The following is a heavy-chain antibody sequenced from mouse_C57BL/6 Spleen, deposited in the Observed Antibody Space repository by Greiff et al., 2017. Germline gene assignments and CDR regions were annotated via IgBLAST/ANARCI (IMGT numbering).Heavy chain of an antibody. Sequence: QVQLQQSGAELVRPGTSVKVSCKASGYAFTNSLIAWVKQRPGQGLEWIGVIIPGSGGTNYNEKFKGKATLTADKSSSTAYMQRSSLTSEDSAVYFCARGYGRGFDYWGQGTTLTVSS. CDR1: GYAFTNSL. CDR3: ARGYGRGFDY. J-gene: IGHJ2*01. D-gene: IGHD1-1*01. CDR2: IIPGSGGT. V-gene: IGHV1-54*01.